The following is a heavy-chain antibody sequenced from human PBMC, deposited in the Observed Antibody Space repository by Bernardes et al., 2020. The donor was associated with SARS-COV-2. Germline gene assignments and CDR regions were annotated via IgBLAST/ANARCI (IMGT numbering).Heavy chain of an antibody. J-gene: IGHJ3*02. Sequence: GGSLRLSCAASGFTFSSYSMNWVRQAPGKGLEWVSSISSSSSYIYYADSVKGRFTISRDNAKNSLYLQMNSLRAEDTAVYYCVRDYGGATISGDDAFDIWGQGTMVTVSS. D-gene: IGHD5-12*01. CDR2: ISSSSSYI. CDR3: VRDYGGATISGDDAFDI. CDR1: GFTFSSYS. V-gene: IGHV3-21*01.